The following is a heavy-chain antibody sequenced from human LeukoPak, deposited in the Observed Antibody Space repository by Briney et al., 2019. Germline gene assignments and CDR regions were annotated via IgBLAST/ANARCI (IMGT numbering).Heavy chain of an antibody. V-gene: IGHV1-69*02. D-gene: IGHD3-3*01. Sequence: SVKVSCKASGGTFSSYTISWVRQAPGQGLEWMRRIIPILGIANYTQKFQGRVTITADKSTSTAYMELSSLRSEDTAVYYCARVYGGSGYAFDIWGQGTMVTVSS. CDR1: GGTFSSYT. CDR3: ARVYGGSGYAFDI. CDR2: IIPILGIA. J-gene: IGHJ3*02.